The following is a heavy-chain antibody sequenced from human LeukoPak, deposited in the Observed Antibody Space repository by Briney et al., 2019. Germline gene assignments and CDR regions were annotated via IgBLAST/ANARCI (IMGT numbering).Heavy chain of an antibody. CDR2: FKSKTDGGTT. D-gene: IGHD3-22*01. V-gene: IGHV3-15*01. CDR3: TTTPYYYDSSGYYSDY. CDR1: GFTFSNTW. J-gene: IGHJ4*02. Sequence: GGSLRLSCAASGFTFSNTWMSWVRQAPGKGLEWVGRFKSKTDGGTTDYAAPVKGRFTISRDDSKNTLYLQMNSLKTEDTAVYYCTTTPYYYDSSGYYSDYWGQGTLVTVSS.